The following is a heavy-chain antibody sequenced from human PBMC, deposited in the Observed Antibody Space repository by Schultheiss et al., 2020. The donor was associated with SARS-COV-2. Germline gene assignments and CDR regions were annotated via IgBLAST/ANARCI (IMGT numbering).Heavy chain of an antibody. CDR3: ARDYYDNWGFFDY. J-gene: IGHJ4*01. Sequence: GTLRLSCAVYGGSFSGYYWSWIRQPPGKGLEWIGEINHSGSTNYNPSLKSRVTISVDTSKNQFSLKLSSVTAADTAVYYCARDYYDNWGFFDYWGHGTLVTVSS. CDR2: INHSGST. D-gene: IGHD3-22*01. V-gene: IGHV4-34*01. CDR1: GGSFSGYY.